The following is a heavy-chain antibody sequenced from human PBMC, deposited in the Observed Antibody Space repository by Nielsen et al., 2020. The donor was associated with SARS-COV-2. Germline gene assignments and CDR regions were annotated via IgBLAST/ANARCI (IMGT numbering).Heavy chain of an antibody. J-gene: IGHJ6*03. Sequence: SETLSLTCAISGDSVSSSSAAWNWIRQSPSRGLERLGRTYYRSKWYNDYAVSVKSRITINQDTSKNQFSLHLNSVTPEDTAVYYCARARGAYGDYYYYYYTDVWGKGTTVTVSS. CDR3: ARARGAYGDYYYYYYTDV. CDR1: GDSVSSSSAA. CDR2: TYYRSKWYN. V-gene: IGHV6-1*01. D-gene: IGHD4-17*01.